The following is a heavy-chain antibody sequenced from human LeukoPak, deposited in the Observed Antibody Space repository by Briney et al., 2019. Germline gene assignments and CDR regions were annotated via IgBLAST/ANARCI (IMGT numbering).Heavy chain of an antibody. D-gene: IGHD3-22*01. Sequence: GGSLRLSCAASGFTFSSYWMHWVRQAPGKGLVWVSRINSDGSSTSYADSVKGRFTISRDNSKNTLYLQMNSLRAEDTAMYWCARGYYDSSGYDPGLGYWGQGTLVTVSS. CDR3: ARGYYDSSGYDPGLGY. CDR2: INSDGSST. J-gene: IGHJ4*02. V-gene: IGHV3-74*01. CDR1: GFTFSSYW.